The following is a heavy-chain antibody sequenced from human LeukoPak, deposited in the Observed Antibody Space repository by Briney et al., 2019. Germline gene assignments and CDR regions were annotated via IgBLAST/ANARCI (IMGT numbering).Heavy chain of an antibody. J-gene: IGHJ3*02. D-gene: IGHD4/OR15-4a*01. V-gene: IGHV3-21*01. CDR3: ARSDGPTDAFDI. CDR1: GFTFSSYS. CDR2: ISGSSTYT. Sequence: GGSLRLSCTVSGFTFSSYSMNWVRQAPGKGLEWISSISGSSTYTLYTDSVKGRLTISRDNAKNSLYLQMNSLRAEDTAVYYCARSDGPTDAFDIWGRGTMVTLSS.